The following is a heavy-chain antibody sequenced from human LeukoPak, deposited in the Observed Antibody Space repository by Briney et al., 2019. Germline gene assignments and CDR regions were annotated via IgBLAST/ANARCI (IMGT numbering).Heavy chain of an antibody. CDR1: GGSISSYY. D-gene: IGHD5-24*01. J-gene: IGHJ4*02. CDR2: IYFTGNT. Sequence: SETLSLTCTVSGGSISSYYWSWIRQPPGKGLEWIGYIYFTGNTNYNPSLKSRVTISVDTSNNQFSLRLSSVTAADTAVYYCAGGDGYNYYGLDYWGQGTLVTVSS. CDR3: AGGDGYNYYGLDY. V-gene: IGHV4-59*12.